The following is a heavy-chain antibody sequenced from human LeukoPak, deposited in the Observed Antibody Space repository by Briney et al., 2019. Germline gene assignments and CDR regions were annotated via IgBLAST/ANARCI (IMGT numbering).Heavy chain of an antibody. J-gene: IGHJ4*02. V-gene: IGHV1-69*05. CDR2: IIPIFGTA. CDR3: AIQDTAMVSGFDY. CDR1: GGTFSSYA. D-gene: IGHD5-18*01. Sequence: SVKVSCKASGGTFSSYAISWVRQAPGQGLEWMGGIIPIFGTANYAQKFQGRVTITTDESTSTAYMALSSLRSEDTAVYYCAIQDTAMVSGFDYWGQRTLVTVSS.